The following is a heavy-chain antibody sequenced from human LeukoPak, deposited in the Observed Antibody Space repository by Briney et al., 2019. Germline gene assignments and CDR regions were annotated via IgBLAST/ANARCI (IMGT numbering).Heavy chain of an antibody. Sequence: SETLPLTCSVSGGSISSYYWSWIRQPPGKGLEWIGYIYYSGSTNYNPSLKSRVTISVDTSKNQFSLKLSSVTAADTAVYYCARDGLRYFASWAFDIWGQGTMVTVSS. CDR3: ARDGLRYFASWAFDI. CDR2: IYYSGST. J-gene: IGHJ3*02. D-gene: IGHD3-9*01. V-gene: IGHV4-59*01. CDR1: GGSISSYY.